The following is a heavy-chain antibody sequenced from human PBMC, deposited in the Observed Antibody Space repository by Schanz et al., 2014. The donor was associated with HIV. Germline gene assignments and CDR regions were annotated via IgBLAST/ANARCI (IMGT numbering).Heavy chain of an antibody. D-gene: IGHD1-20*01. CDR2: IKLDGSEK. Sequence: EVQLLESGGGLVQPGGSLRLSCAASGFTFDSYGIHWVRQAPGKGLEWLANIKLDGSEKYYVDSVKGRFTISRDNTKNSLYLQMNSLRAEDTAVYYCARDYHWNWFDPWGQGTLVTVSS. J-gene: IGHJ5*02. V-gene: IGHV3-7*01. CDR1: GFTFDSYG. CDR3: ARDYHWNWFDP.